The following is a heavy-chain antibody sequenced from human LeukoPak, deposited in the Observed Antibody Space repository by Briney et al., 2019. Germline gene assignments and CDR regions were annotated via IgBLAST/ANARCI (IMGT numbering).Heavy chain of an antibody. D-gene: IGHD3-3*01. CDR1: GFTFGDYA. Sequence: PGGSLRLSCTASGFTFGDYAMSWVRQAPGKGLEWVGFIRNKAYGGTTEYAASVKDRFTISRDDSKSIAYLQLNCLKTEDTAVYYCTGAYYYDSYYFDYWGRGTLVTVSS. CDR2: IRNKAYGGTT. J-gene: IGHJ4*02. V-gene: IGHV3-49*04. CDR3: TGAYYYDSYYFDY.